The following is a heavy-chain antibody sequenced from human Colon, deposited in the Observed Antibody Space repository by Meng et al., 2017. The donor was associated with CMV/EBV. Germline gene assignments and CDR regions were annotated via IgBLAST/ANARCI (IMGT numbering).Heavy chain of an antibody. CDR3: ARPADVLVIAKGLDY. Sequence: GGSLRLSCAASGFSFSSDTMNWVRQAPGKGLEWVAAISKDGTSIYYAESVKGRFTISRDNSKNTLFLQMNSLRPEDTAIYYCARPADVLVIAKGLDYWGQGTLVTVSS. V-gene: IGHV3-30-3*01. CDR2: ISKDGTSI. D-gene: IGHD2-15*01. CDR1: GFSFSSDT. J-gene: IGHJ4*02.